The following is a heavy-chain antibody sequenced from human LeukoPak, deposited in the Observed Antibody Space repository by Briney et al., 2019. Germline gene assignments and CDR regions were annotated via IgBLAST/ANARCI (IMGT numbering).Heavy chain of an antibody. V-gene: IGHV3-21*01. CDR3: ARLNWGSALAKALDY. Sequence: GGSLRLSCAASGFTFSSYSMNWVRQAPGKGLECVSSISSSSSYIYYADSVKGRFTISRDNAKNSLYLQMNSLRAEDTAVYYCARLNWGSALAKALDYWGQGTLVTVSS. D-gene: IGHD7-27*01. CDR1: GFTFSSYS. J-gene: IGHJ4*02. CDR2: ISSSSSYI.